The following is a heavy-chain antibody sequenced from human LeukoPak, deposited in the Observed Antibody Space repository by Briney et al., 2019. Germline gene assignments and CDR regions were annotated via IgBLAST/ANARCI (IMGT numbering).Heavy chain of an antibody. CDR1: GFTFSSYW. J-gene: IGHJ4*02. V-gene: IGHV3-7*01. CDR2: IKQDGSEK. Sequence: GGSLRLSCAASGFTFSSYWMSWVRQAPGKGLEWVANIKQDGSEKYYVDSVKGRFTISRDNAKNSLYPQMNSLRAEDTAVYYCARVGYYYGSGSYAHFDYWGQGTLVTVSS. D-gene: IGHD3-10*01. CDR3: ARVGYYYGSGSYAHFDY.